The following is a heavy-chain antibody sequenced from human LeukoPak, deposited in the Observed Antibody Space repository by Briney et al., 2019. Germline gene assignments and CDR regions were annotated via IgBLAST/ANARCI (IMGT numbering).Heavy chain of an antibody. CDR1: GFTFSSYG. CDR3: AKSYGSGSYYNYFDY. D-gene: IGHD3-10*01. V-gene: IGHV3-30*18. CDR2: ISYDGSNK. J-gene: IGHJ4*02. Sequence: PGGSLRLSCAASGFTFSSYGMHWVRQAPGKVLEWVAVISYDGSNKYYADSVKGRFTISRDNSKNTLYLQMNSLRAEDTAVYYCAKSYGSGSYYNYFDYWGQGTLVTVSS.